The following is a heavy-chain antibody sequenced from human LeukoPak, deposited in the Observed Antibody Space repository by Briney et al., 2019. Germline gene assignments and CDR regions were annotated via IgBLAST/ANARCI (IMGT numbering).Heavy chain of an antibody. J-gene: IGHJ3*02. V-gene: IGHV1-18*01. CDR3: ARASLWFGELLTPATDAFDI. CDR2: ISGYNGKT. D-gene: IGHD3-10*01. Sequence: ASVKVSCKASGYTFTNYGISWVRQAPGQGLEWTGWISGYNGKTNYAQKLQGRVTMTTDTSTTTAYMELRSLRSDDTAVYHCARASLWFGELLTPATDAFDIWGQGTMVTVSS. CDR1: GYTFTNYG.